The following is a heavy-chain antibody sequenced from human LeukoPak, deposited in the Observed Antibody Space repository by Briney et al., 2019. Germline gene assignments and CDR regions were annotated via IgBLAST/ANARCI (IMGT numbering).Heavy chain of an antibody. J-gene: IGHJ4*02. D-gene: IGHD6-19*01. CDR3: ARDKGEAVVN. Sequence: ASVKVSCKASGYTFTDYYIHWVRQAPGQGLEWMGWINPNSGGTSYAQKFQGRVTMTRDTSTSTVYMELSSLRSEDTAVYYCARDKGEAVVNWGQGTLVTVSS. CDR2: INPNSGGT. CDR1: GYTFTDYY. V-gene: IGHV1-2*02.